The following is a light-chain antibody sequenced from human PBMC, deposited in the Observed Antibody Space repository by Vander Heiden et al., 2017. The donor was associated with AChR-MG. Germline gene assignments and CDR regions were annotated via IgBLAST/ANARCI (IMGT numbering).Light chain of an antibody. CDR2: GAS. J-gene: IGKJ5*01. CDR3: QQYNDWPIT. Sequence: EIVMAQSPATLSVSAGERATLSCRASQSLSNNLAWYQQKPCQSPRLRISGASTRATGIPARFSGSGSGTEFPLTISSLQSEDFAVYYCQQYNDWPITFGLGTRLEIK. CDR1: QSLSNN. V-gene: IGKV3-15*01.